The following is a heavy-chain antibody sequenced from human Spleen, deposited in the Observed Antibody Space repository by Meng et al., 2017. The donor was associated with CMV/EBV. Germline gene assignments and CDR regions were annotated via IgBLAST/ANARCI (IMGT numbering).Heavy chain of an antibody. J-gene: IGHJ4*02. CDR2: INHSGTT. V-gene: IGHV4-34*01. CDR3: SRGYGPEGY. CDR1: GGSFTTYS. Sequence: LSLPCAVDGGSFTTYSWSWVRQPPGKGLEWIGEINHSGTTDYNSSLESRATISVDTSKKQVSLRLTSVTAADTAVYYCSRGYGPEGYWGQGTLVTVSS. D-gene: IGHD3-10*01.